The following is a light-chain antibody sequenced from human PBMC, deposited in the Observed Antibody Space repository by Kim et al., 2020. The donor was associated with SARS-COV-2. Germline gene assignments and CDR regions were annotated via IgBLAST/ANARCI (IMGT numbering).Light chain of an antibody. CDR2: GVT. CDR3: CSYAGSYTSGV. V-gene: IGLV2-11*01. CDR1: SSDVGDYNY. J-gene: IGLJ2*01. Sequence: QSALTQPRSVSGSPGQSVTISCTGTSSDVGDYNYVSWYQQHPGKAPKLMIYGVTERSSGVPDRFSGSKSGNTAALTISGLQAEDEADYYCCSYAGSYTSGVCGGGTQLTVL.